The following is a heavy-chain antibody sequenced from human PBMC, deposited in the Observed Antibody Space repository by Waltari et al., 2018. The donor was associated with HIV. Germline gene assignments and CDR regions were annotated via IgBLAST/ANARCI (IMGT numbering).Heavy chain of an antibody. V-gene: IGHV4-59*01. CDR3: ARALQEELPGDYYYYYGMDV. CDR1: GGSISSYY. J-gene: IGHJ6*02. Sequence: QVQLRESGPGLVKPSATLSLTCTVSGGSISSYYWSWIRQPPGKGLEWLGYIYYSGRTNYNPSLKSRVTISVDTSKNQFSLKLSSVTAADTAVYYCARALQEELPGDYYYYYGMDVWGQGTTVTVSS. CDR2: IYYSGRT. D-gene: IGHD1-1*01.